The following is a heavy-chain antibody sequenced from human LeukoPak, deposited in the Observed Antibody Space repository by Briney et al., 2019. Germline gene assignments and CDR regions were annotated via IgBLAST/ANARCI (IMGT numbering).Heavy chain of an antibody. Sequence: PGGSLRLSCAASRFTFSSYAMSWVRQAPGKGLEWVSAISGSGGSTYYADSVKGRFTISRDNSKNTLYLQMNSLRAEDTAVYYCAKDRLNGGYVGYFDYWGQGTLVTVSS. CDR2: ISGSGGST. CDR1: RFTFSSYA. CDR3: AKDRLNGGYVGYFDY. V-gene: IGHV3-23*01. D-gene: IGHD5-12*01. J-gene: IGHJ4*02.